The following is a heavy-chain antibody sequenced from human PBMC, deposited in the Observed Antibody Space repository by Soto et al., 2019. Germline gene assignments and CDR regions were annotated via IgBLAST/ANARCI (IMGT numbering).Heavy chain of an antibody. CDR3: ARDNALFCLVIRYFDY. D-gene: IGHD3-9*01. Sequence: QVQLVESGGGVVQPGRSLRLSCAASGFTFSSYGMHWVRQAPGKGLEWVAVIWYDGSTKYYADSVKGRFTISRDNSKNTLYLQMNSLRAEDTAGCYCARDNALFCLVIRYFDYCGQGSLVTVSS. V-gene: IGHV3-33*01. CDR2: IWYDGSTK. J-gene: IGHJ4*02. CDR1: GFTFSSYG.